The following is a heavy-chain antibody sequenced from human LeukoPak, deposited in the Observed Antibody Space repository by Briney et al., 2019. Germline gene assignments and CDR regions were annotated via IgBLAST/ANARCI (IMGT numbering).Heavy chain of an antibody. Sequence: ASVKVSCKASGYTFTGYYMHWVRQAPGQGLEWMGWINPNSGGTNYAQKFQGRVTMTRDTSISTAYMELSRLRSDDTAVYYCASIKQWLPRDAFDIWGQGTMVTVSS. J-gene: IGHJ3*02. D-gene: IGHD6-19*01. CDR1: GYTFTGYY. V-gene: IGHV1-2*02. CDR2: INPNSGGT. CDR3: ASIKQWLPRDAFDI.